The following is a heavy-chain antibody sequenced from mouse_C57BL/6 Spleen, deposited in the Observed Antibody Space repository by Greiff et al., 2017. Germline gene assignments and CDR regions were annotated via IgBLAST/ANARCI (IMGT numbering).Heavy chain of an antibody. J-gene: IGHJ4*01. CDR1: GYTFTDYE. D-gene: IGHD1-1*01. Sequence: QVQLKESGAELVRPGASVTLSCKASGYTFTDYEMHWVKQTPVHGLEWIGAIDPETGGTAYNQKFKGKAILTADKSSSTAYMELRSLTSADSAVYYCTRGTTVVATNHMDYWGQGTSVTVSS. CDR3: TRGTTVVATNHMDY. V-gene: IGHV1-15*01. CDR2: IDPETGGT.